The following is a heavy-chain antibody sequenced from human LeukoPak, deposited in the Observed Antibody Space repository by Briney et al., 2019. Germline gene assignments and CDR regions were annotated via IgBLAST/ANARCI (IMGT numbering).Heavy chain of an antibody. D-gene: IGHD4-17*01. V-gene: IGHV7-4-1*02. CDR2: INTNTGNP. Sequence: GASVKVSCKASGYTFTSHALNWVRQAPGQGLEWLGWINTNTGNPMYAQGFTGRFVFSLDTSVSTAYLQISSLKAEDSAMYYCARGHDGDLDYWGQGTLVTVSS. J-gene: IGHJ4*02. CDR1: GYTFTSHA. CDR3: ARGHDGDLDY.